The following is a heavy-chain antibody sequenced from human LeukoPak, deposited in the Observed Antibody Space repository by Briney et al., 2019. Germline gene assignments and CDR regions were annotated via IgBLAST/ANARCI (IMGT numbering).Heavy chain of an antibody. CDR1: GYTFTSYG. J-gene: IGHJ6*02. V-gene: IGHV1-18*01. CDR3: ARAVHAAGTYYYYYGMDV. Sequence: ASVKVSCKASGYTFTSYGISWVRQAPGQGLKWMGWISAYNGNTNYAQKLQGRVTMTTDTSTSTAYMELRSLRSDDTAVYYCARAVHAAGTYYYYYGMDVWGQGTTVTVSS. CDR2: ISAYNGNT. D-gene: IGHD6-19*01.